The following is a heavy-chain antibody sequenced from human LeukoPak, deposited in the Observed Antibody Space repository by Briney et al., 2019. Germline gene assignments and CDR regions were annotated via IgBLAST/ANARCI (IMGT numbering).Heavy chain of an antibody. Sequence: SETLSLTCTDSGGSISSYYWSWIRQRAGKGLEWIGRIYTSGSTNYNPSLKSRVTMSVDTSKNQFSLKLSSVTAADTAVYYCARDLIFEAVVPAAIPIYYYYMDVWGKGTTVTVSS. CDR1: GGSISSYY. V-gene: IGHV4-4*07. CDR2: IYTSGST. CDR3: ARDLIFEAVVPAAIPIYYYYMDV. J-gene: IGHJ6*03. D-gene: IGHD2-2*02.